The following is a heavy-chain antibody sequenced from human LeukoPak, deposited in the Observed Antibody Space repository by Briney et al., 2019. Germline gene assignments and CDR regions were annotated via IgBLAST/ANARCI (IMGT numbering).Heavy chain of an antibody. CDR3: AKGGIRSGAFDI. CDR2: FYYSGST. J-gene: IGHJ3*02. V-gene: IGHV4-59*01. D-gene: IGHD6-13*01. Sequence: PSETLSLTCTVSGGSIRNYYWSWFRQPPGKRLQGIGYFYYSGSTSYNPSLKSRVTISVATSKNQFSLKLSSVTAADTAVYYCAKGGIRSGAFDIWGQGTRVTVSS. CDR1: GGSIRNYY.